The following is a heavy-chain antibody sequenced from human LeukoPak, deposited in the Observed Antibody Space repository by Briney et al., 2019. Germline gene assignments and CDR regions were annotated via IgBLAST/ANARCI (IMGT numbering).Heavy chain of an antibody. J-gene: IGHJ6*04. CDR1: GFTFSGYS. CDR3: ASPVIVTKRNYYYGMDV. Sequence: GGSLRLSCAASGFTFSGYSMNWVRQAPGKGLEWVSSISSSSSYIYYADSVKGRFTISRDNAKNSLYLQMNSLRAEDTAVYYCASPVIVTKRNYYYGMDVWGKGTTVTVSS. D-gene: IGHD2-15*01. V-gene: IGHV3-21*01. CDR2: ISSSSSYI.